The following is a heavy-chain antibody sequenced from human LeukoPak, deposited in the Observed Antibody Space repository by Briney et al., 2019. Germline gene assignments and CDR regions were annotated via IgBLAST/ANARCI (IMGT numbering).Heavy chain of an antibody. CDR2: ISGSGGST. CDR1: GFTFSGYW. CDR3: ALAGTTVTASTSFDY. J-gene: IGHJ4*02. Sequence: GGSLRLSCAASGFTFSGYWMHWVRQAPGKGLDWVSAISGSGGSTYYADSVKGRFTISRDNSKNTLYLQMNSLRAEDTAVYYCALAGTTVTASTSFDYWGQGTLVTVSS. D-gene: IGHD4-11*01. V-gene: IGHV3-23*01.